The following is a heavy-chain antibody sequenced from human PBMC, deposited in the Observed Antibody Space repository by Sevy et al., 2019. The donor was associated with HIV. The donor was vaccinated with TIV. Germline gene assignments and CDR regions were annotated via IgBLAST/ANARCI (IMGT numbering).Heavy chain of an antibody. D-gene: IGHD2-2*01. CDR3: ARDPTRTGLVRGYCDY. CDR2: ISNEGNVY. J-gene: IGHJ4*02. CDR1: GFPFGTYA. V-gene: IGHV3-30-3*01. Sequence: GGSLRLSCAASGFPFGTYAMHWVRQAPGKGLEWLGVISNEGNVYHSADSVKGRFTISRDNAWNTLSLQMNNLRVDDTAVYYCARDPTRTGLVRGYCDYWGQGTLVTVSS.